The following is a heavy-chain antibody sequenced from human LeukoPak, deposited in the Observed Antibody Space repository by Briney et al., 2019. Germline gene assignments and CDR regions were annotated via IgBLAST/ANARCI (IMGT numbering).Heavy chain of an antibody. D-gene: IGHD3-22*01. J-gene: IGHJ4*02. CDR3: ATYDNSGYYFDY. Sequence: PSETLSLTCAVYGGSFSGYYWSWIRQPPGKGLEWIGEVNHSGNTNYNPSLKSRVTISVDTSKNHFSLKLSSVTAADTAVYFCATYDNSGYYFDYWGQGTLVTVSS. CDR2: VNHSGNT. CDR1: GGSFSGYY. V-gene: IGHV4-34*01.